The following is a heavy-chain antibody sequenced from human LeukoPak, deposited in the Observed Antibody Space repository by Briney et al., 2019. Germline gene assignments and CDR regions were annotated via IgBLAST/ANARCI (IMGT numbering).Heavy chain of an antibody. J-gene: IGHJ4*02. CDR1: GFGFGSYN. V-gene: IGHV3-30*03. Sequence: GGSLRLSCAASGFGFGSYNMYWVRQTPGKELEWVTLISFDGNDKKYADSVKGRFTVSRDNSRNTLFLQMNSLRPEDTAVYYCARVYGSEIDYWGQGTLVTVSS. CDR3: ARVYGSEIDY. D-gene: IGHD3-10*01. CDR2: ISFDGNDK.